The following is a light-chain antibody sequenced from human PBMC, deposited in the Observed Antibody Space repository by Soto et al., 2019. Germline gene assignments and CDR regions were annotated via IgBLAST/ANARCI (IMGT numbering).Light chain of an antibody. CDR3: QQFYNYPRT. CDR1: QDIGTY. J-gene: IGKJ1*01. Sequence: AIRTTPSPSSFSASTRARVPITCLATQDIGTYLAWYQQIPGKAPKLLIYDASTLQTGVPSRFSGSGSGTDFTLTISYLQSEDFGTYYCQQFYNYPRTFGQGTKVDIK. V-gene: IGKV1-8*01. CDR2: DAS.